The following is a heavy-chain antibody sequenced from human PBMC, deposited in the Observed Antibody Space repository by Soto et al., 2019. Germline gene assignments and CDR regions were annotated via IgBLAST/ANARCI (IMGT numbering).Heavy chain of an antibody. J-gene: IGHJ4*01. CDR1: GESFSGNY. CDR2: TNHRGTT. Sequence: QVQLQQWGAGLLKPSETLSLTCATSGESFSGNYWSWVRQPPGKGLEWIGETNHRGTTVYNPSLRGRVSIALDMCTYQFSLRLSFVTAADSAVYSCARGDQKIVDASEYWGPGTLVMVSS. V-gene: IGHV4-34*01. D-gene: IGHD2-15*01. CDR3: ARGDQKIVDASEY.